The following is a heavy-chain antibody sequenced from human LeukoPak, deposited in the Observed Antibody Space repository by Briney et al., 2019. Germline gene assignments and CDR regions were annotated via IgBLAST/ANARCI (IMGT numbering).Heavy chain of an antibody. D-gene: IGHD3-22*01. CDR3: TRARYDSSTLHFDY. V-gene: IGHV3-73*01. CDR1: GFTFSGSA. Sequence: GGSLKLSCAASGFTFSGSAMHWVRQASGKGLEWVGRIRSKANSYATAYAASVKGRFTISRDDSKNTAYLQMNSLKTEDTAVYYCTRARYDSSTLHFDYWGQGTLVTVSS. CDR2: IRSKANSYAT. J-gene: IGHJ4*02.